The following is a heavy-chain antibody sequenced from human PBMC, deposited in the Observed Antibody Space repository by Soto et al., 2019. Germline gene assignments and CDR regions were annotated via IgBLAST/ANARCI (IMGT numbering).Heavy chain of an antibody. Sequence: SETLSLTCTVSGGSISSFCWTWIRQPPGQGLEWIGYICTGGTTKYNPSLKSRVTMSVDTSKSQFSLKLTSVTAADTAVYYCARVGSKSFYYATDVWGQGTTVTVSS. J-gene: IGHJ6*02. D-gene: IGHD4-4*01. CDR3: ARVGSKSFYYATDV. V-gene: IGHV4-4*09. CDR1: GGSISSFC. CDR2: ICTGGTT.